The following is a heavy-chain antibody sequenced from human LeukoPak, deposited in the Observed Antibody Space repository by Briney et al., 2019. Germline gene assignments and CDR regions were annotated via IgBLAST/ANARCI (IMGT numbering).Heavy chain of an antibody. V-gene: IGHV4-61*01. J-gene: IGHJ4*02. D-gene: IGHD3-22*01. Sequence: SETLSLTCTVSGGSISSSSYYWSWIRQPPGKGLEWIGYIYYSGNTNYNPSLKSRVTISVDTSKNLFSLKLSSVTAADTAVYYCARVDYYDNSGYFLFDYWGQGTLVTVSS. CDR2: IYYSGNT. CDR1: GGSISSSSYY. CDR3: ARVDYYDNSGYFLFDY.